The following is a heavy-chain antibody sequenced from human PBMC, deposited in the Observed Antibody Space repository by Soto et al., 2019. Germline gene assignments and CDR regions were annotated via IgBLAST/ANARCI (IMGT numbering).Heavy chain of an antibody. Sequence: SQTLSLTCVISGDSVSSNSAAWNWIRQSPSRGLERLGRTYYRSKWYNDYAVSVKSRITINPDTSKNQFSLQLNSVTPEDTAVYYCARDILKAGLRGFYYYYGMDVWGQGTTVTVSS. V-gene: IGHV6-1*01. CDR3: ARDILKAGLRGFYYYYGMDV. J-gene: IGHJ6*02. CDR2: TYYRSKWYN. D-gene: IGHD4-17*01. CDR1: GDSVSSNSAA.